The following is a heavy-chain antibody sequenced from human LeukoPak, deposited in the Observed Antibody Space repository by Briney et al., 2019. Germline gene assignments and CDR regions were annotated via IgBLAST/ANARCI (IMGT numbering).Heavy chain of an antibody. CDR1: RFTFDDYG. J-gene: IGHJ3*02. CDR2: INWNGGST. V-gene: IGHV3-20*04. Sequence: GGSLRLSCAASRFTFDDYGMSWVRQAPGKGLEWVSGINWNGGSTGYADSVKGRFTISRDNAKNSLYLQMNSLRAEDTALYYCARVITIFGVVIIRNSFDIWGQGTMVTVSS. CDR3: ARVITIFGVVIIRNSFDI. D-gene: IGHD3-3*01.